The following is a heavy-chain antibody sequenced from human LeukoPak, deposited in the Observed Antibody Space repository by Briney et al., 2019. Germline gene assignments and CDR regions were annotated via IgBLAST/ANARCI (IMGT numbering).Heavy chain of an antibody. CDR2: IHTSGDT. J-gene: IGHJ5*02. CDR1: GLTGSHNY. V-gene: IGHV3-53*01. CDR3: IVFGDSNH. Sequence: GGSLGLSCAASGLTGSHNYVSWVRQAPGKGLEWVSAIHTSGDTCYADSVKGRFTISRDTSKNTLYLQINSLRVEDTAVYYCIVFGDSNHWGQGTLVPVSS. D-gene: IGHD4-17*01.